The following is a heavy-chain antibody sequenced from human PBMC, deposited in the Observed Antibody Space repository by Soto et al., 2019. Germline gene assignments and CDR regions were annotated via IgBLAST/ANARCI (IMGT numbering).Heavy chain of an antibody. CDR2: IYYSGST. D-gene: IGHD2-8*01. V-gene: IGHV4-31*03. CDR1: GGSISSGGYY. CDR3: ARAEGMGYGMDV. J-gene: IGHJ6*02. Sequence: PSETLSLTCTVSGGSISSGGYYWSWIRQHPGKGLEWIGYIYYSGSTYYNPSLKSRVTTSVDTSKNQFSLKLSSVTAADTAVYYCARAEGMGYGMDVWGQGTTVTVSS.